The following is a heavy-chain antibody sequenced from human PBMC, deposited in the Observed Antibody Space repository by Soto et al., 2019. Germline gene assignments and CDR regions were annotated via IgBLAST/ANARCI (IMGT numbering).Heavy chain of an antibody. CDR2: ISGSGGST. Sequence: EVQLLESGGGLVQPGGSLRLSCAASGFTFSSYAMRWVRQAPVKGLEWVSAISGSGGSTYYADSVKGRFTISRDNSKTTLSLQMNSLRAEDTAVYYCARRGRGSYYDYWGQGTLVTVPS. CDR3: ARRGRGSYYDY. J-gene: IGHJ4*02. V-gene: IGHV3-23*01. D-gene: IGHD1-26*01. CDR1: GFTFSSYA.